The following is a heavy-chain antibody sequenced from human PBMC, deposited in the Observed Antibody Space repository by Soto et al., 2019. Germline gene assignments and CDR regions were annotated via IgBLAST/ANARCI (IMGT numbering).Heavy chain of an antibody. V-gene: IGHV3-9*01. CDR1: GFTFDDYA. CDR3: AMSNSNDLYYHFES. J-gene: IGHJ4*02. D-gene: IGHD3-22*01. CDR2: INWNSDTI. Sequence: PGGSLRLSCAASGFTFDDYAMHWVRQAPGQGLEWVSGINWNSDTIGYADSVKGRFTVPRDNAKGSLLLQMSSLRAEDTAVYFCAMSNSNDLYYHFESWGQGTPVTVSS.